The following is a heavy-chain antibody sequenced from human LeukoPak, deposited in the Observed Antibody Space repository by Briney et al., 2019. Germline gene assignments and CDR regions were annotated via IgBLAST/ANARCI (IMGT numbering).Heavy chain of an antibody. CDR1: GGTFSSYA. V-gene: IGHV1-18*01. D-gene: IGHD3-10*01. J-gene: IGHJ4*02. CDR3: ARHFYGSGTYYHFDY. Sequence: APVKVSCKASGGTFSSYAISWVRQAPGQGPEWMGWISPYNDNTNYAQKLQGRATLTTDTSTSTAYMELRSLRSDDTAVYYCARHFYGSGTYYHFDYWGQGTLVTVSS. CDR2: ISPYNDNT.